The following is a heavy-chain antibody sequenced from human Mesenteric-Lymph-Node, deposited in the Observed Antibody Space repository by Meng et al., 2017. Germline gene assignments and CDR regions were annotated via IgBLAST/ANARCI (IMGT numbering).Heavy chain of an antibody. CDR2: FYFSGIT. D-gene: IGHD1-20*01. V-gene: IGHV4-30-4*02. Sequence: VSGPVLLSSSHTLFLPYPLAGVCTYSGDSHRGRHAQPPVIRLQWNGYFYFSGITYSAPSLSCRITISVDTSKNHFSLRLRSVTAADPAVYYCASYGPCFGNNCPLSSFNYWGQGTLVTVSS. CDR1: GVCTYSGDSH. J-gene: IGHJ4*02. CDR3: ASYGPCFGNNCPLSSFNY.